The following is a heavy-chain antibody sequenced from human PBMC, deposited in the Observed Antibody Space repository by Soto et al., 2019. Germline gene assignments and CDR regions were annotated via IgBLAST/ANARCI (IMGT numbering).Heavy chain of an antibody. Sequence: PGGSVRLSCAVSGFIFSRYSMNWVRQAPGKGLEWVSSIGTSGSYIYDTDSVKGRFTISRDNAKNSLYLQMNSLRAEDTAVYYCARGDLLDYGDYSFDYWGQGTLVTVSS. CDR2: IGTSGSYI. D-gene: IGHD4-17*01. V-gene: IGHV3-21*01. CDR3: ARGDLLDYGDYSFDY. J-gene: IGHJ4*02. CDR1: GFIFSRYS.